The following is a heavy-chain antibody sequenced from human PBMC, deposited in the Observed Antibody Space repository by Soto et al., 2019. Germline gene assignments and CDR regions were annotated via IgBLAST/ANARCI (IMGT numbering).Heavy chain of an antibody. CDR2: ISYDGSNK. V-gene: IGHV3-30-3*01. D-gene: IGHD3-10*01. Sequence: PGGSLRLSCAASGFTFSSYAMHWVRQAPGKGLEWVAVISYDGSNKYYADSVKGRFTISRDNSKNTLYLQMNSLRAEDTAVYYCAREGWFGEFSQFYYYYYGMDVWGQGTTVTVSS. CDR1: GFTFSSYA. CDR3: AREGWFGEFSQFYYYYYGMDV. J-gene: IGHJ6*02.